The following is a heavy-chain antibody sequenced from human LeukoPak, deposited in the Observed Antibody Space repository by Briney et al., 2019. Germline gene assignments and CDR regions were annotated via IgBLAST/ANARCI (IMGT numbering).Heavy chain of an antibody. CDR1: GFTFTISG. CDR3: AKDGEWTFDI. D-gene: IGHD3-3*01. Sequence: GRSLRLSCAASGFTFTISGMHWVRQAPGEGLEWVALIGRDGSTKYYADSVKGRFTISGDSSYHTAFLQMNSLRADDTAIYYCAKDGEWTFDIWGQGTMVTVSS. CDR2: IGRDGSTK. V-gene: IGHV3-30*02. J-gene: IGHJ3*02.